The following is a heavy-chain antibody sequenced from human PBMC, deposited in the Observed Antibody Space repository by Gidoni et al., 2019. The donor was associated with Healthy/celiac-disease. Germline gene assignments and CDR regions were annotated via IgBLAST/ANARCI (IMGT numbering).Heavy chain of an antibody. CDR2: INPSGGST. CDR1: GYTFTRYY. J-gene: IGHJ6*02. CDR3: ARDLDYYGSGSYYSNYYGMDV. Sequence: QVQLVQSGAEVKKPGASVKVSCKASGYTFTRYYMPWGRQAPGQGLEWMGIINPSGGSTSYAQKFQGRVTMTRDTSTSTVYMELSSLRSEDTAVYYCARDLDYYGSGSYYSNYYGMDVWGQGTTVTVSS. V-gene: IGHV1-46*01. D-gene: IGHD3-10*01.